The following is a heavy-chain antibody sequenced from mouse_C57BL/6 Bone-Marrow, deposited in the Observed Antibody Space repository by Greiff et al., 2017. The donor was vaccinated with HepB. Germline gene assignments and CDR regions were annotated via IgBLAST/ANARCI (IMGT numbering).Heavy chain of an antibody. Sequence: VQLQQSGPELVRPGVSVKISCKGSGYTFTDYAMHWVKQSHAKSLEWIGVISTYYGDASYNQKLKDKATMTVDKSSSTAYMELARLTSEDSAVYYCALFITTVVDFDYWGQGTTLTVSS. J-gene: IGHJ2*01. CDR1: GYTFTDYA. CDR2: ISTYYGDA. D-gene: IGHD1-1*01. V-gene: IGHV1-67*01. CDR3: ALFITTVVDFDY.